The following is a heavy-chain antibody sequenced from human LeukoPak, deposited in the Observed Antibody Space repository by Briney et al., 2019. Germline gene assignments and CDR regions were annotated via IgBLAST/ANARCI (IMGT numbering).Heavy chain of an antibody. CDR2: ISDSGSTI. Sequence: GGSLRLSCAASGFIFSDYYMTWIRQTPGRGLEWLSYISDSGSTINYADSVKGRLTISRDNAKKSLFLQMNSLRAEDTAVYYCAIYYDSSGSIDHWGQGTLVTVSS. J-gene: IGHJ4*02. CDR1: GFIFSDYY. D-gene: IGHD3-22*01. CDR3: AIYYDSSGSIDH. V-gene: IGHV3-11*01.